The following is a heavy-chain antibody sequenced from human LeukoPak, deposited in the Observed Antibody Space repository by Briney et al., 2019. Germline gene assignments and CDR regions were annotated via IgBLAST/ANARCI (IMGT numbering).Heavy chain of an antibody. CDR1: GFTFSDYY. CDR2: ISSSGSTI. V-gene: IGHV3-11*01. D-gene: IGHD2-2*01. J-gene: IGHJ4*02. CDR3: ARGGSTSFHSHYYFDY. Sequence: GGSLRLSCAASGFTFSDYYMSWIRQAPGKGLEWVSYISSSGSTIYYADSVKGRFTISRDNAKNSLYLQMNSLRAEDTAVYYCARGGSTSFHSHYYFDYWGQGTLVTVSS.